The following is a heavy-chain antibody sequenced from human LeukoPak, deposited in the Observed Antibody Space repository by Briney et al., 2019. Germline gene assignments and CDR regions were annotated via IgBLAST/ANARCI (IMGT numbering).Heavy chain of an antibody. Sequence: GGSLRLSCAASGFTFSSYSMNWVRQAPGKGLEWVSSISSTNTYIDYADSLKGRFTISRDNANNSLFLQMDSLRAEDTAIYYCARGSTYSSSPFDYWGQGILVTVSS. D-gene: IGHD6-6*01. V-gene: IGHV3-21*01. J-gene: IGHJ4*02. CDR1: GFTFSSYS. CDR2: ISSTNTYI. CDR3: ARGSTYSSSPFDY.